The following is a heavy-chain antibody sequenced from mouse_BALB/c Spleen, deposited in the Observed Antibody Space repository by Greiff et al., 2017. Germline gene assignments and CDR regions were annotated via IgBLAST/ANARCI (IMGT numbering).Heavy chain of an antibody. CDR1: GFSLTSYG. Sequence: QVQLQQSGPGLVQPSQSLSITCTASGFSLTSYGVHWVRQSPGKGLEWLGVIWSGGSTDYNAAFISRLSISKDNSKSQVFLKLNSLQTDDTATYYCAKHDYDVGYWGQGTTLTVSS. CDR2: IWSGGST. J-gene: IGHJ2*01. CDR3: AKHDYDVGY. V-gene: IGHV2-2*01. D-gene: IGHD2-4*01.